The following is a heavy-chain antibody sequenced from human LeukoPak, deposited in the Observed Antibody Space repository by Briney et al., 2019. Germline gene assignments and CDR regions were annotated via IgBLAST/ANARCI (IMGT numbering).Heavy chain of an antibody. J-gene: IGHJ4*02. CDR3: ARQYSGSYLAGY. D-gene: IGHD1-26*01. CDR1: GGSFSGYY. CDR2: INHSGST. V-gene: IGHV4-34*01. Sequence: SETLSLTCAVYGGSFSGYYWSWIRQPPGKGLEWIGEINHSGSTNYNPSLKSRVTISVDRSKNQFSLKLSSVTAADTAVYYCARQYSGSYLAGYWGQGTLVTVSS.